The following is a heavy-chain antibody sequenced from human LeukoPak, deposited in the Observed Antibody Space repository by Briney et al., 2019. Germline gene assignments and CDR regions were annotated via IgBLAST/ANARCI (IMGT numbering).Heavy chain of an antibody. CDR1: GGSISSNY. Sequence: SSETLSLTCTVSGGSISSNYWSWIRQPAGKGLEWLGRIYTSGSSNYNPSLRSRVTMSVDTSKNQFSLKLSSVTAADTAVYYCARDLNRGCSSASCHSPFDYWGQGTLVTVSS. CDR2: IYTSGSS. D-gene: IGHD2-2*01. V-gene: IGHV4-4*07. CDR3: ARDLNRGCSSASCHSPFDY. J-gene: IGHJ4*02.